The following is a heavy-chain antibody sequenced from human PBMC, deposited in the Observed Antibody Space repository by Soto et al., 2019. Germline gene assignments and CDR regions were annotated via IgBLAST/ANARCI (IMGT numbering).Heavy chain of an antibody. CDR3: ATNYGPGSTHFDY. CDR1: GDTFNFYT. Sequence: QVKLVQSGAEVRKPGSSVTVSCTASGDTFNFYTISWVRQAPGQGLEWMGRVIPMLRMSNYAQKFQGRVTISADKYNSTAYMAMSSLRSDHKAVNYYATNYGPGSTHFDYWSQGHHVTL. D-gene: IGHD3-10*01. V-gene: IGHV1-69*02. CDR2: VIPMLRMS. J-gene: IGHJ4*02.